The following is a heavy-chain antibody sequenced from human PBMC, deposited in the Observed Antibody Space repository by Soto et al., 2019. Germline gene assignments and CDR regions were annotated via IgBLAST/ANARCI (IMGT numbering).Heavy chain of an antibody. J-gene: IGHJ4*02. Sequence: PSETLSLTCLVSGGSINSDEYSWSWIRQPPGKGLEWIGYISYTGTIYYNPSLQSRVTISPDTSENQFSLKLTSVTASDTAVYYCARENLETVTDSWGQGTLVTVSS. CDR2: ISYTGTI. V-gene: IGHV4-30-4*01. CDR3: ARENLETVTDS. CDR1: GGSINSDEYS. D-gene: IGHD4-17*01.